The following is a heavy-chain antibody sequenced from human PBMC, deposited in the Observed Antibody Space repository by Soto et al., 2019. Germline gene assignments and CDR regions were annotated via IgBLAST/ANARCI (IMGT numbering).Heavy chain of an antibody. D-gene: IGHD4-17*01. V-gene: IGHV1-69*13. J-gene: IGHJ4*02. CDR2: IIPFFGTA. Sequence: SVKVSCKAPGGTFSTFGISWVRQAPGQGLEWMGGIIPFFGTARYSQKFEDRITITADESTNTVYMDLRSLTSEDTAIYYCAKSAPMDAGDKYYYDFWGQGALVTVSS. CDR3: AKSAPMDAGDKYYYDF. CDR1: GGTFSTFG.